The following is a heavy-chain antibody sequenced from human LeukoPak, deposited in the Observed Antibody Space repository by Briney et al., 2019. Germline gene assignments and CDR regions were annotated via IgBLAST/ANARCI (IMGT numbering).Heavy chain of an antibody. D-gene: IGHD3-10*01. CDR1: GGSISSYY. CDR2: IYTSGST. J-gene: IGHJ6*03. CDR3: ARDNWSSQELLWFGELSVWYYYYMDV. V-gene: IGHV4-4*07. Sequence: SETLSLTCTVSGGSISSYYWSWIRQPAGKGLEWIGRIYTSGSTNYNPSLKSRVTMSVDTSKNQFSLKLSSVTAADTAVYYCARDNWSSQELLWFGELSVWYYYYMDVWGKGTTVTISS.